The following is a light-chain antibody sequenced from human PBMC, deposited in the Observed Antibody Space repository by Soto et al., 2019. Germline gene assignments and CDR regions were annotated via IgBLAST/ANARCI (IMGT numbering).Light chain of an antibody. Sequence: EIVMTQSPATLSVSPGERATLSCRASQSVSSNLAWYQQKPGQAPRLLIYGASTRATGIPARFSGSGSGTEFTLTISILQFEDFAVYYCQQHNNWPPWTFGQGTKVEIK. V-gene: IGKV3-15*01. J-gene: IGKJ1*01. CDR1: QSVSSN. CDR3: QQHNNWPPWT. CDR2: GAS.